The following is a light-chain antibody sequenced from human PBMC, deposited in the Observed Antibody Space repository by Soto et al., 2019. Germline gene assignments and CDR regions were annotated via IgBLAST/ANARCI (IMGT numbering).Light chain of an antibody. Sequence: EIVMTQSPATLSVSPGERATLSCRASQSVSSNLAWYQQKPGQAPRLLIYGASTRATGIPARFSGSGSGTDVTLTISSLQSEDFAVYYCQQYNNWPPKHTFGQGTKLEIK. V-gene: IGKV3-15*01. CDR2: GAS. CDR1: QSVSSN. CDR3: QQYNNWPPKHT. J-gene: IGKJ2*01.